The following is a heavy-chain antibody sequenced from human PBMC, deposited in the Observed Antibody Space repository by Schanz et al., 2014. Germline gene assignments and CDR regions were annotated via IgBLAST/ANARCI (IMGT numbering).Heavy chain of an antibody. CDR3: AKGRFGELSAFDI. CDR1: GFTFENYA. V-gene: IGHV3-23*01. D-gene: IGHD3-10*01. J-gene: IGHJ3*02. Sequence: EMQLLESGGGLAQPGGSLRLSCAASGFTFENYALTWVRQVPGKGLEWVSYVSRSTPDIYYADSVKGRFTMSRDNAKNTVYIQMNSLRAEDTAVYYCAKGRFGELSAFDIWGQGTMVTVSS. CDR2: VSRSTPDI.